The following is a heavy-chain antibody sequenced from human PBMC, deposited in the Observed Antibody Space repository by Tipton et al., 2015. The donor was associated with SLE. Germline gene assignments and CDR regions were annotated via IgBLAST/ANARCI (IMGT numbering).Heavy chain of an antibody. J-gene: IGHJ6*02. Sequence: QVQLVQSGAEVKKPGASVKVSCKASGYTFTGYYMHWVRQAPGQGLEWMGRINPNSGGTNYAQKFQGRVTMTRDTSISTAYMELSRLRSDDTAVYYCARGGADCSSTSCYAYYYYYGMDVWGQGTTVTASS. V-gene: IGHV1-2*06. CDR3: ARGGADCSSTSCYAYYYYYGMDV. D-gene: IGHD2-2*01. CDR1: GYTFTGYY. CDR2: INPNSGGT.